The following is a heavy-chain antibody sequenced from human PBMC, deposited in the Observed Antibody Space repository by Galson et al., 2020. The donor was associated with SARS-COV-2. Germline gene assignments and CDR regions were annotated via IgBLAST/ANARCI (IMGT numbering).Heavy chain of an antibody. CDR1: GGTFSSYA. CDR3: ARGADSGSGGIGYFDY. Sequence: SVKVSCKASGGTFSSYAISWVRQAPGQGLEWMGGIIPIFGTANYAQKFQGRVTITADESTSTAYMELSSLRSEDTAVYYCARGADSGSGGIGYFDYWGQGTLVTVSS. V-gene: IGHV1-69*13. D-gene: IGHD2-15*01. CDR2: IIPIFGTA. J-gene: IGHJ4*02.